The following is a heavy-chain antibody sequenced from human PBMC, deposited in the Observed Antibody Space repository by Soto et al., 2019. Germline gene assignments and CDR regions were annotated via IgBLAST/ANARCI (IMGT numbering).Heavy chain of an antibody. V-gene: IGHV3-30*18. CDR3: AKKVNSGPGSQYFDY. CDR1: GFTVRSYG. J-gene: IGHJ4*02. D-gene: IGHD3-10*01. Sequence: PGGSLRLSCAASGFTVRSYGIHWVRQPPGKGLEWVAVISYDGSHKFYADSVKGRFTLSRDVSKGTLYLQMNSLRAEDTAVYYCAKKVNSGPGSQYFDYWGQGTLVTVSS. CDR2: ISYDGSHK.